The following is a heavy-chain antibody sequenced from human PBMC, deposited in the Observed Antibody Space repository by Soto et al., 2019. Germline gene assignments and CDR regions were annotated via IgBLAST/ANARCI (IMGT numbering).Heavy chain of an antibody. V-gene: IGHV4-34*01. D-gene: IGHD5-12*01. CDR1: GGSFSGYY. CDR2: INHSGST. J-gene: IGHJ5*02. Sequence: SETLSLTCAVYGGSFSGYYWSWIRQPPGKGLEWIGEINHSGSTNYNPSLKSRVTISVDTSKNQFSLKLSSMTAADTAVYYCAREIHVDIVATVQPTRFDPWGQGTLVTVSS. CDR3: AREIHVDIVATVQPTRFDP.